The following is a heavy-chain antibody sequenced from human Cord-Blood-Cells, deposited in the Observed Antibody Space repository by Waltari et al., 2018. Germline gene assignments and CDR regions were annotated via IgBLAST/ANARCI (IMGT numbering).Heavy chain of an antibody. CDR1: GFTFSSYW. CDR2: IKQDGSEK. V-gene: IGHV3-7*01. CDR3: ASYGSGSYYFDY. D-gene: IGHD3-10*01. Sequence: EVQLVESGGGLVQPGGSLRLSCAASGFTFSSYWMSWVSQAPGKGLEWVANIKQDGSEKYYVDSVKGRFTISRDNAKNSLYLQMNSLRAEDTAVYYCASYGSGSYYFDYWGQGTLVTVSS. J-gene: IGHJ4*02.